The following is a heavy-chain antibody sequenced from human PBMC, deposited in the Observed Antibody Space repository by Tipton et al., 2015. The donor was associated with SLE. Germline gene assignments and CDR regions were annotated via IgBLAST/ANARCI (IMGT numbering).Heavy chain of an antibody. Sequence: TLSLTCIVSGGSITTRSYYWGWIRRPPGKGLEWIGETTHSGKTNYNPSLKSRDTISADTSKNQFSLKLTSVTVADTAVYYCTRGGRGDGANPFDPWGQGTLVTVSS. CDR3: TRGGRGDGANPFDP. V-gene: IGHV4-39*07. CDR1: GGSITTRSYY. CDR2: TTHSGKT. J-gene: IGHJ5*02. D-gene: IGHD4/OR15-4a*01.